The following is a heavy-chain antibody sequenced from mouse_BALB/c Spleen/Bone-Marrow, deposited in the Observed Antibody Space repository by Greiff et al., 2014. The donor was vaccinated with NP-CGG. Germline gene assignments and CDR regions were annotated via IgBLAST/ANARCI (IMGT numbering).Heavy chain of an antibody. D-gene: IGHD1-2*01. CDR1: GFTFTDYY. J-gene: IGHJ1*01. CDR3: ARDRTTATLYWYFDV. CDR2: IRNKANGYTT. Sequence: EVQRVESGGGLVQPGGSLRLSCATSGFTFTDYYMSWVRQPPGKALEWLGFIRNKANGYTTEYSVSVKGRFTISRDNSQSILYLQMNTLRAEDSATYYCARDRTTATLYWYFDVWGAGTTVTVSS. V-gene: IGHV7-3*02.